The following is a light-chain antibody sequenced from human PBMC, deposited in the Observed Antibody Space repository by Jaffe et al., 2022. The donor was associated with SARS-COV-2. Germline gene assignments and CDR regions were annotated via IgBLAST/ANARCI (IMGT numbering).Light chain of an antibody. Sequence: DIQMTQSPSSLSASVGDRVTITCRASQDISNFLAWYQQKPGKVPKLLIYGAFTLQSGVPSRFSGSGSGTDFTLTISSLQPEDFATYYCQKYNSAPRTFGGGTKVEIK. J-gene: IGKJ4*01. CDR1: QDISNF. CDR2: GAF. V-gene: IGKV1-27*01. CDR3: QKYNSAPRT.